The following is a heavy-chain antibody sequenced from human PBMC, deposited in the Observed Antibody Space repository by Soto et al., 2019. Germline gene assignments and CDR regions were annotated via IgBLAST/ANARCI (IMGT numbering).Heavy chain of an antibody. CDR2: IMPVFPTP. CDR1: GGTFSTSA. J-gene: IGHJ6*02. V-gene: IGHV1-69*12. CDR3: ARYKARQQLGGNYCYHLDL. D-gene: IGHD1-20*01. Sequence: QVQLVQSGAEVKKPGSSGKVSCKASGGTFSTSAISWVRQAPGQGLEWVGGIMPVFPTPDYAKKFQGRVTITANESTTTAYRELTSLRTDDTAVYYCARYKARQQLGGNYCYHLDLFAQSTAITVSS.